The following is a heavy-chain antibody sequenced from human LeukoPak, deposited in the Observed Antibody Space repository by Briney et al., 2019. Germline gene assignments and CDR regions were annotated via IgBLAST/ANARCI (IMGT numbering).Heavy chain of an antibody. CDR3: ARGDSSSWYPYYFDY. D-gene: IGHD6-13*01. CDR2: IIPIFGTA. V-gene: IGHV1-69*13. Sequence: SVKVSCKASGYTFTGYYMHWVRQAPGQGLEWMGGIIPIFGTANYAQKFQGRVTITADESTSTAYMELSSLRSEDTAVYYCARGDSSSWYPYYFDYWGQGTLVTVSS. J-gene: IGHJ4*02. CDR1: GYTFTGYY.